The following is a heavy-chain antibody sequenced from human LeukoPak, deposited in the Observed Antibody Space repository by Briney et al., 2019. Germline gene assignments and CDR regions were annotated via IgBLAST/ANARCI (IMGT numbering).Heavy chain of an antibody. D-gene: IGHD2-15*01. V-gene: IGHV4-38-2*02. J-gene: IGHJ4*02. CDR3: ARPNFRYCSGGACWNDGSDY. CDR2: FYHSGST. CDR1: GYSISRGYY. Sequence: SETLSLTCTVSGYSISRGYYWGWIRQPDGKGLAWIGRFYHSGSTNYNPSLKRRVTLSVETTKNQLSLKISSVTAANTAVYDCARPNFRYCSGGACWNDGSDYWGQGTLVTVSS.